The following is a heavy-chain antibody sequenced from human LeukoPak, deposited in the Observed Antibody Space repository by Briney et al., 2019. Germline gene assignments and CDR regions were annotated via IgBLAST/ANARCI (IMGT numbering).Heavy chain of an antibody. V-gene: IGHV1-18*01. CDR2: FSAYNGNT. D-gene: IGHD5-24*01. CDR3: ARDLRAFRDGYKNPNYYLDY. J-gene: IGHJ4*02. CDR1: GYTFTSYG. Sequence: ASVKVSCKASGYTFTSYGISWVRQAPGQGLEWMGWFSAYNGNTKYAQKLQGRATMTTDTSTRTAYMELRSLRSDDTAVYYCARDLRAFRDGYKNPNYYLDYWGQGTLVTVSS.